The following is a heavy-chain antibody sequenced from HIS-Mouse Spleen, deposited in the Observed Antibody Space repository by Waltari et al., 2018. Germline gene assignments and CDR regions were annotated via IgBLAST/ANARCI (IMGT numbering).Heavy chain of an antibody. J-gene: IGHJ3*02. V-gene: IGHV1-2*02. CDR2: INPNSGGT. Sequence: QVQLVQSGAEVKKPGASVKVSCKASGYTFTGYYLHWVRQAPGQGLEWMGWINPNSGGTNYAQKFQGRVTMTRDTSISTAYMELSRLRSDDTAVYYCARVWGDIAAFDAFDIWGQGTMVTVSS. CDR1: GYTFTGYY. CDR3: ARVWGDIAAFDAFDI. D-gene: IGHD6-6*01.